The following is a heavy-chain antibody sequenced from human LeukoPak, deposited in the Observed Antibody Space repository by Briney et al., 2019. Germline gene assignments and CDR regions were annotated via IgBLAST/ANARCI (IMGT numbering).Heavy chain of an antibody. CDR1: EFTYSAYA. V-gene: IGHV3-23*01. CDR3: ARRYGGWGAFDI. CDR2: ISGDGRST. D-gene: IGHD4-23*01. J-gene: IGHJ3*02. Sequence: GGSLRLSCAASEFTYSAYAMSWVRQAPGKGLEWVSTISGDGRSTFYADSVEGRFTISRDDSKTTLFLQMNSLRAEDTAIYYCARRYGGWGAFDIWGQGTVVTVSS.